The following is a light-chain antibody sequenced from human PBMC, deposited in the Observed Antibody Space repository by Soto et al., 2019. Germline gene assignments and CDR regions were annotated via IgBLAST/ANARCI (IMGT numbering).Light chain of an antibody. J-gene: IGKJ2*01. CDR2: DAS. CDR1: QGITDR. V-gene: IGKV1-16*01. Sequence: DIQMTQSPSSLSASVGDRVTLTCRASQGITDRLTWFQQKPGKAPKSLIYDASTLQYGVPSRFSGGGSGTDFTLTISSLKPEHSATYYCQQYGNYPYTFGLGTKLEIK. CDR3: QQYGNYPYT.